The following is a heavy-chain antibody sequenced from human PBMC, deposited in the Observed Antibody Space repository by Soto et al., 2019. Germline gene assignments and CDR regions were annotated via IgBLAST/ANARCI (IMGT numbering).Heavy chain of an antibody. CDR2: IYYSGIT. J-gene: IGHJ2*01. CDR1: GGSTSSGDYY. D-gene: IGHD3-22*01. Sequence: PSETLSLTCTVSGGSTSSGDYYWSWIRQPPGKGLEWIGYIYYSGITYYNPSLKSRITISVDTSKNQFSLKLSSVTAADTAVYYCARSGPLYDSTGFYWYFDLWGRGTLVTVSS. V-gene: IGHV4-30-4*01. CDR3: ARSGPLYDSTGFYWYFDL.